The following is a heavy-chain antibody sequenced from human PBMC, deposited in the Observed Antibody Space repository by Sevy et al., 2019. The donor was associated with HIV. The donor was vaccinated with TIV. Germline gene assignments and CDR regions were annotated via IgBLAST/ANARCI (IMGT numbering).Heavy chain of an antibody. V-gene: IGHV3-66*02. J-gene: IGHJ4*02. D-gene: IGHD6-19*01. CDR3: VGLFLSYRSGWSYFDY. CDR2: IFSSGST. CDR1: GFTVNDKY. Sequence: GSLRLSCAISGFTVNDKYIIWVRQAPGKGLEWVSVIFSSGSTYYADSAKGRFTISRDNSKNTVDFQMNSVRAEDTAVYYCVGLFLSYRSGWSYFDYWGQGTLVTVSS.